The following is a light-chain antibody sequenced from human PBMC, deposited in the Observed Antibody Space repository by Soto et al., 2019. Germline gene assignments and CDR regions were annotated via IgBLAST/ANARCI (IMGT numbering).Light chain of an antibody. Sequence: QSVLTQPPSTSGTPGQRVTIPCFGSSSNIGGNYVFWYQHLPGTAPKLLIYRNNQRPSGVPDRFSGSKSGNSASLAISGLRAEDEADYYCATWDASLSGNIIFGGGTQLTVL. CDR3: ATWDASLSGNII. V-gene: IGLV1-47*01. CDR2: RNN. J-gene: IGLJ7*01. CDR1: SSNIGGNY.